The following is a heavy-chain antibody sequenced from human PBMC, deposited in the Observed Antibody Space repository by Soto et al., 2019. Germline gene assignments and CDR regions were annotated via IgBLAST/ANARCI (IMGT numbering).Heavy chain of an antibody. V-gene: IGHV3-23*01. CDR2: ISGSGGST. J-gene: IGHJ3*02. Sequence: GGSLRLSCAASGFTFSSYAMSWVRQAPGKGLEWVSAISGSGGSTYYADSVKGRFTISRDNSKNTLYLQMNSLRAEDTAVYYCAKDVDIVVVPAALNDAFDIWGKGTVVTVS. D-gene: IGHD2-2*01. CDR1: GFTFSSYA. CDR3: AKDVDIVVVPAALNDAFDI.